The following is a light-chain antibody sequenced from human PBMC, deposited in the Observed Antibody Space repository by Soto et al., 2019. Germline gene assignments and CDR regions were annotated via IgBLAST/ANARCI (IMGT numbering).Light chain of an antibody. CDR1: QSVSSY. Sequence: IVLKQSPAPLSLSPGESATLSCRASQSVSSYLAWYQQKPGQAPRLLIYGASSRATGIPDRFSGSGSGTEFTLTISSLQPEYFATYFCQKSYHLPAFGQGTKVDIK. CDR3: QKSYHLPA. V-gene: IGKV3-11*01. J-gene: IGKJ2*01. CDR2: GAS.